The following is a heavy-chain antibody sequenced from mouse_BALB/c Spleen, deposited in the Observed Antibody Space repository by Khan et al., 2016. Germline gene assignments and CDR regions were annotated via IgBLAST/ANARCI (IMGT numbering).Heavy chain of an antibody. J-gene: IGHJ1*01. D-gene: IGHD2-4*01. CDR3: ARDYDYDGDWYIDV. V-gene: IGHV9-3-1*01. Sequence: QIQLVQSGPELKKPGETVKISCKASGYTFTNYGMNWVKQAPGKGLKWMGWMNSYTGEPTYADDFKGRFAFSLKTSARTAYFQINNLKNEDTATYFCARDYDYDGDWYIDVWGAGTTVTVSS. CDR2: MNSYTGEP. CDR1: GYTFTNYG.